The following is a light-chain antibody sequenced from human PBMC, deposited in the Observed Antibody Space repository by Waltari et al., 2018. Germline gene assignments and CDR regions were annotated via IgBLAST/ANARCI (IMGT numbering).Light chain of an antibody. V-gene: IGKV3-11*01. J-gene: IGKJ4*01. Sequence: EIVLTQSPATLSLSPGARATLSCRASQSVGSYLAWYQQKPGQAPRLLIYDASNRATGTPARFSGSGSGTDFTLTISSLEPEDFAVYYCQQRSSWPLTFGGGTKVEIK. CDR3: QQRSSWPLT. CDR1: QSVGSY. CDR2: DAS.